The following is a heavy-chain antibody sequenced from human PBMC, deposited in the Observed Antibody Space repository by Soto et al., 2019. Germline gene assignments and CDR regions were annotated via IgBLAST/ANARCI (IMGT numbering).Heavy chain of an antibody. CDR3: APCTYTTKVWIG. J-gene: IGHJ4*02. V-gene: IGHV3-23*01. CDR2: IDSGGTT. CDR1: GFSFSSYA. D-gene: IGHD1-1*01. Sequence: GGSLRLSCAASGFSFSSYAMGWVRQAPGKGLEWVSSIDSGGTTFYADSVKGRFTISRDNSKSTQYLQMNSLRAEDTAVYYCAPCTYTTKVWIGWGQGTLVTVSS.